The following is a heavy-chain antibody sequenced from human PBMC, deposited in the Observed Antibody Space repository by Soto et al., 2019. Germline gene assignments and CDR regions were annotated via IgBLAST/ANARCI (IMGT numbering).Heavy chain of an antibody. V-gene: IGHV4-4*02. CDR3: ARYNAASGTYYFDF. J-gene: IGHJ4*02. CDR1: GASVSSTYW. D-gene: IGHD6-13*01. CDR2: INHRGSA. Sequence: SETLSLTCAVSGASVSSTYWWSWVRQPPGKGPEWIGEINHRGSANYNPSLKSRFTISVDISKSQFSLRLTSVTAADTAVYYCARYNAASGTYYFDFWGQGALVT.